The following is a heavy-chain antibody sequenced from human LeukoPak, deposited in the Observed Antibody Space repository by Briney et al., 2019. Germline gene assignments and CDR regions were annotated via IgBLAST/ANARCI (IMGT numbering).Heavy chain of an antibody. CDR1: GFTLSSYA. Sequence: PGGSLRLSCAASGFTLSSYAMSWVRQGPGKGLEWVSYISSSSSTIYYADSVKGRFTISRDNAKNSLYLQMNSLRADDTAVYYCARFWSRQLWFGESPSDYWGQGTLVTVSS. CDR2: ISSSSSTI. CDR3: ARFWSRQLWFGESPSDY. V-gene: IGHV3-48*01. J-gene: IGHJ4*02. D-gene: IGHD3-10*01.